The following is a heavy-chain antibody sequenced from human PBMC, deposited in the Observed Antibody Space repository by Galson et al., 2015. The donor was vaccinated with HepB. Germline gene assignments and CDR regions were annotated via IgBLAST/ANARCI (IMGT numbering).Heavy chain of an antibody. D-gene: IGHD3-22*01. V-gene: IGHV6-1*01. CDR3: ASGYYYDSSGTGAFDI. Sequence: CAISGDSVSSNSAAWNWIRQSPSRGLEWLGRTYYRSKWYNDYAVSVKSRITINPDTSKNQFSLQLNSVTPEDTAVYYCASGYYYDSSGTGAFDIWGQGTMVTVSS. J-gene: IGHJ3*02. CDR1: GDSVSSNSAA. CDR2: TYYRSKWYN.